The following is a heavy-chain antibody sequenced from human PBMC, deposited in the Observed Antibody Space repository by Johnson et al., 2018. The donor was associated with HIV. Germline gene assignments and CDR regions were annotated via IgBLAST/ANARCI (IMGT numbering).Heavy chain of an antibody. V-gene: IGHV3-30*02. CDR1: GFSFSDHF. J-gene: IGHJ3*02. CDR2: IRYDGSNK. Sequence: VQLVESGGGLVQPGGSLRLSCVGSGFSFSDHFMDWVRQAPGKGLEWVAFIRYDGSNKYYADSVKGRFTISRDNSKNTLYLQMNSLRAEDTAVYYCWSQWTIISFGGVNAFDIWGQGTMVTVSS. CDR3: WSQWTIISFGGVNAFDI. D-gene: IGHD3-16*01.